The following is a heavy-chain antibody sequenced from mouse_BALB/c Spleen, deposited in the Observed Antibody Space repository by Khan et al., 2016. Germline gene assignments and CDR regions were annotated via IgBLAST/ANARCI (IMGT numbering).Heavy chain of an antibody. CDR2: IRNTANGYTT. CDR1: GFTFTDYY. V-gene: IGHV7-3*02. J-gene: IGHJ4*01. CDR3: ARVYGYAMDY. Sequence: EVELVESGGGLVQPGGSLRLSCATSGFTFTDYYMSWVRQPPGKALEWLGFIRNTANGYTTEYSASVKGRFTISRDNSQSILDLQMNTLRAEDSATYYCARVYGYAMDYWGQGTSVTVSS. D-gene: IGHD1-1*01.